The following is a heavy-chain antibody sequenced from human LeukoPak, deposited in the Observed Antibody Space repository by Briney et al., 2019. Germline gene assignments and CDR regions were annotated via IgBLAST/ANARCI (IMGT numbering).Heavy chain of an antibody. CDR2: MYNSVSI. D-gene: IGHD6-6*01. V-gene: IGHV4-38-2*01. J-gene: IGHJ4*02. CDR1: GYSIRNGDY. Sequence: PSETPSLTCVVSGYSIRNGDYWGWIRQSPGKGLEWIASMYNSVSIHYNPSLKSRVTILVDTSKNEFSLKMRSVTAADTAVYYCARNSSSGFFDYWGQGTLATVSS. CDR3: ARNSSSGFFDY.